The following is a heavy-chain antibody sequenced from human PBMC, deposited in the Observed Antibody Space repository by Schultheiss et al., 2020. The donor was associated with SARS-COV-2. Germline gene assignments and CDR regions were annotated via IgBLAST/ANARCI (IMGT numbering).Heavy chain of an antibody. J-gene: IGHJ6*02. D-gene: IGHD2-2*01. V-gene: IGHV4-30-4*01. CDR2: IYYSGST. Sequence: SETLSLTCTVSGGSISSGDYYWSWIRQPPGKGLEWIGYIYYSGSTNYNPSLKSRVTISVDTSKNQFSLKLSSVTAEDTAVYYCVSGPTARGGVDVWGQGTTVTVSS. CDR1: GGSISSGDYY. CDR3: VSGPTARGGVDV.